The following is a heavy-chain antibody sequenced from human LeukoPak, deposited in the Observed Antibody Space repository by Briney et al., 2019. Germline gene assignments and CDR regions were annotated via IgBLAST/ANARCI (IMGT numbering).Heavy chain of an antibody. CDR3: ARGPTLGISDY. J-gene: IGHJ4*02. V-gene: IGHV3-48*03. Sequence: GGSLRLSCEASGFIFSSYEMNWVRQAPGKGLEWVSYISSSGSTKYYADSVKGRFTISRDNAKNSLYLQMNSLRAEDTAVYYCARGPTLGISDYWGQGTLVTVSS. D-gene: IGHD7-27*01. CDR1: GFIFSSYE. CDR2: ISSSGSTK.